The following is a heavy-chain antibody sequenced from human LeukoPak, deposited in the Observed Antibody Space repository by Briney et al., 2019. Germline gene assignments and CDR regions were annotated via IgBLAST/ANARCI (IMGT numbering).Heavy chain of an antibody. J-gene: IGHJ4*02. D-gene: IGHD5-18*01. V-gene: IGHV4-39*01. Sequence: PSETLSLTCTVSGGSISSSSYYWGWIRQPPGKGLEWIGSIYYSGSTYYNPSLKSRVTISVDTSKNQFSLKLSSVTAADTAVYYCARQMSGYSYGYRSQSTAERPPLEVDYWGQGTLVTVSS. CDR3: ARQMSGYSYGYRSQSTAERPPLEVDY. CDR2: IYYSGST. CDR1: GGSISSSSYY.